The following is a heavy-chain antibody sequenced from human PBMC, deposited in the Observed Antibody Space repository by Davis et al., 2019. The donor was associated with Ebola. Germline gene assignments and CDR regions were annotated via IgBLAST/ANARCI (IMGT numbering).Heavy chain of an antibody. Sequence: AASVKVSCKASGYTFTSYYMHWVRQAPGQGLEWMGIINPSGGSTNYAQKLQGRVTMTTDTSTSTAYMELRTLRSDDTAVYYCARDMGMVHEANWFDPWGQGTLVTVSS. J-gene: IGHJ5*02. D-gene: IGHD3-10*01. CDR2: INPSGGST. CDR3: ARDMGMVHEANWFDP. CDR1: GYTFTSYY. V-gene: IGHV1-46*01.